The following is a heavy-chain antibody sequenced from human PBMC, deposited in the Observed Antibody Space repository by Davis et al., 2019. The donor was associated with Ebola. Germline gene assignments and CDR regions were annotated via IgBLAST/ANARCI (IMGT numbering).Heavy chain of an antibody. V-gene: IGHV3-7*01. CDR3: ARGPQWELLYYFDY. Sequence: GESLKISCAASGFTFSSYWMSWVRQAPGKGLEWVANIKQDGSEKYYVDSVKGRFTISRDNAKNSLYLQMNSLRAEDTAVYYCARGPQWELLYYFDYWGQGTLVTVSS. D-gene: IGHD1-26*01. CDR1: GFTFSSYW. CDR2: IKQDGSEK. J-gene: IGHJ4*02.